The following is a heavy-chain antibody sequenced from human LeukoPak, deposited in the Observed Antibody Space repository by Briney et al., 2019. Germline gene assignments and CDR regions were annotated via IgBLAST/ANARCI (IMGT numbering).Heavy chain of an antibody. J-gene: IGHJ5*02. V-gene: IGHV3-30*03. D-gene: IGHD6-19*01. CDR3: ARSGSGWFDR. Sequence: PGRSLRLSCAASGFTFSIYGMHWVRQAPGKGLEWVGVISYDGSNEYYAGSVKGRFTISRDNSKNTVYLQMNSLRVEDTAIYYCARSGSGWFDRWGQGTLVTVSS. CDR2: ISYDGSNE. CDR1: GFTFSIYG.